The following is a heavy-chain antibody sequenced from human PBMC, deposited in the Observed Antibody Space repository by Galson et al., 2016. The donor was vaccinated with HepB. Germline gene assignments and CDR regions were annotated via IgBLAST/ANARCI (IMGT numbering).Heavy chain of an antibody. CDR3: ARKGNFDTLYYGLDV. D-gene: IGHD3-22*01. V-gene: IGHV5-51*01. Sequence: QSGAEVKKPGESLRISCKTSGYSFSNYWIAWVRQMPGKGLEWMWIIYSGDSDTRYSPSFQGQVTISADKSIRTSYLQWTRLKAADTAMYYCARKGNFDTLYYGLDVWGQGTTVTVSS. CDR1: GYSFSNYW. J-gene: IGHJ6*02. CDR2: IYSGDSDT.